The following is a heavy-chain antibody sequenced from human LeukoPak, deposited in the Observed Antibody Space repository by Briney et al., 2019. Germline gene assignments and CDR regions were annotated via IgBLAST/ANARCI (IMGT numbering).Heavy chain of an antibody. D-gene: IGHD6-19*01. Sequence: PSETLSLTCTVSGASVSNYYWSWIRQPPGKGLEWIGYIFDIATTNDNPSLKRRVAISVDTSKNQFSLKLSSVTAADTAVYYCARVIIAVAGTGYFDYWGQGTLVTVSS. CDR3: ARVIIAVAGTGYFDY. CDR2: IFDIATT. J-gene: IGHJ4*02. V-gene: IGHV4-59*02. CDR1: GASVSNYY.